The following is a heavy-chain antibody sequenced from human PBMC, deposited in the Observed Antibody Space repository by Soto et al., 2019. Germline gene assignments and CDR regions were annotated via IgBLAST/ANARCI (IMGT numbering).Heavy chain of an antibody. V-gene: IGHV3-21*01. CDR3: ARDTHSYGKYYFDY. CDR1: GFTFSSYS. D-gene: IGHD5-18*01. Sequence: EVQLVESGGGLVKPGGSLRLSCAASGFTFSSYSMNWVRQAPGKGLEWVSSISSSSSYIYYADSVKGRFTISRDNAKNSLYLQMNSLRAEGTAVYYCARDTHSYGKYYFDYWGQGTLVTVSS. CDR2: ISSSSSYI. J-gene: IGHJ4*02.